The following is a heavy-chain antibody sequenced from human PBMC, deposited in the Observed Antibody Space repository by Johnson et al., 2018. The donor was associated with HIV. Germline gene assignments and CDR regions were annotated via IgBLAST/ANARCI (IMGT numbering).Heavy chain of an antibody. Sequence: QVQLVESGGGLVQPGGSLRLSCAASGFTFSSYAMHWVRQAPGKGLEWVAVISYDGSNKYYADSVKGRFTISRDNSKNTLDLQMNSLRAEDTAVYYCARGGYSSGWSDAFDIWGQGTMVTVSS. D-gene: IGHD6-19*01. J-gene: IGHJ3*02. CDR3: ARGGYSSGWSDAFDI. CDR2: ISYDGSNK. V-gene: IGHV3-30*04. CDR1: GFTFSSYA.